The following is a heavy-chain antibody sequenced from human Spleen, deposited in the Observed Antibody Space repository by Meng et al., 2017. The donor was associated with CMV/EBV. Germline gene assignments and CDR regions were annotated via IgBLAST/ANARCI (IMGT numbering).Heavy chain of an antibody. J-gene: IGHJ5*02. CDR2: ISYDGDNK. D-gene: IGHD1-14*01. V-gene: IGHV3-30*14. CDR3: AREEPGGWFDP. CDR1: GFIFDSFA. Sequence: SCAPSGFIFDSFALHWVRQAPGKGLEWVAVISYDGDNKYYADSVKGRFTISRDNSNSTVYLQMNSLRPEDTAVYFCAREEPGGWFDPWGQGTLVTVSS.